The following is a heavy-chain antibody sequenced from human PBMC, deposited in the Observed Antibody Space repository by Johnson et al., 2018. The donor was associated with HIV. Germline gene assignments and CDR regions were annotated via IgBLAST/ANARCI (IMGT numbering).Heavy chain of an antibody. J-gene: IGHJ3*01. CDR1: GFSFSSYA. D-gene: IGHD6-6*01. V-gene: IGHV3-66*01. CDR3: ARGSSGSIDL. Sequence: VQLVESGGGVVQPGRSLRLSCAASGFSFSSYAMHWVRQAPGKGLEWVSVIYSGGSTYYADSVKDRFTISRDSSQNAVYRQMSSLRAEDTALYYCARGSSGSIDLWGRWTMVTVSS. CDR2: IYSGGST.